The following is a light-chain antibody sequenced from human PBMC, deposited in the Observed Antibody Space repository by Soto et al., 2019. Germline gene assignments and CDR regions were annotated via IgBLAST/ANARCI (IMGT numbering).Light chain of an antibody. J-gene: IGKJ1*01. CDR1: QNVGTN. Sequence: TELTQSPATLSISPGERATLSCRASQNVGTNLAGYQQKPGQAPRLLIYGASTRAFGLPARFTGSGSGTEFTLTITTLQSEDIAVYHCQQYNNGPPWTFGQRTRVEVK. CDR2: GAS. CDR3: QQYNNGPPWT. V-gene: IGKV3-15*01.